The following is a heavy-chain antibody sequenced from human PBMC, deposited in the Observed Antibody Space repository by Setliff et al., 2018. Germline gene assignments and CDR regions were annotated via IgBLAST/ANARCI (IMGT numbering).Heavy chain of an antibody. Sequence: LKISCKGSGYTFTNYWIAWVRQMPGKGLEYMGIIYPADSDTTYSPSFQGQVTISADKSIDTAYLQWSSLKASDTAIYYCARVGPLTDDAFDIWGQGTMVTVSS. D-gene: IGHD1-26*01. J-gene: IGHJ3*02. CDR1: GYTFTNYW. CDR3: ARVGPLTDDAFDI. V-gene: IGHV5-51*01. CDR2: IYPADSDT.